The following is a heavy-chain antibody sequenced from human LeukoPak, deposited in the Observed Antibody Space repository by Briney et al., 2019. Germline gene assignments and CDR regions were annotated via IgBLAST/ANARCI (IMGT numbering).Heavy chain of an antibody. V-gene: IGHV4-39*07. CDR2: INHSGST. CDR3: AREGRITGTFDAFDI. D-gene: IGHD1-20*01. J-gene: IGHJ3*02. Sequence: SETLSLTCTVSGGSISSSSYYWGWIRQPPGKGLEWIGEINHSGSTNYNPSLKSRVTISVDTSKNQFSLKLSSVTAADTAVYYCAREGRITGTFDAFDIWGQGTMVTVSS. CDR1: GGSISSSSYY.